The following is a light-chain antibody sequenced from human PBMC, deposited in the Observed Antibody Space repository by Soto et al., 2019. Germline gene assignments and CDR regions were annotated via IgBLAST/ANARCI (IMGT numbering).Light chain of an antibody. Sequence: QSVLTQPPSVSGAPGQRVTISCTGSSSNIGAGYDVSWYQQLPGTAPKLLIYGNSNRPSGVPDRFSGSKSGTSASLAITGLRAEDEADYYCQSYDSSLSVWVFGGGTKLTVL. J-gene: IGLJ3*02. CDR1: SSNIGAGYD. V-gene: IGLV1-40*01. CDR3: QSYDSSLSVWV. CDR2: GNS.